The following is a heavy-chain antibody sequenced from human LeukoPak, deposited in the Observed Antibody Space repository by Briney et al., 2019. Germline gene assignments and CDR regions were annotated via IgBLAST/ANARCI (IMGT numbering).Heavy chain of an antibody. J-gene: IGHJ5*01. CDR3: ARTQPISGSGYYWFDS. D-gene: IGHD3-22*01. V-gene: IGHV5-51*01. Sequence: GESLKISCKASGYTFTNYWVGWVRQMPGKGLEWMGIIYPGDSDTRYSPSFQGQVTFSADKSITTAYLQWSSLKASDTAMYYCARTQPISGSGYYWFDSWGQGTFVTVSS. CDR2: IYPGDSDT. CDR1: GYTFTNYW.